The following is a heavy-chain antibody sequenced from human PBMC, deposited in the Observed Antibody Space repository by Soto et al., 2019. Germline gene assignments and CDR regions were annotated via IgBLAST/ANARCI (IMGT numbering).Heavy chain of an antibody. CDR1: GFICSSYD. Sequence: GGSLRLSCAASGFICSSYDMSWVRQAPGKGLEWVSTILVDGRTFYVDSVKGRFTISRDNSKNTVYLQMNSLTAEDTALYYCAKATATGVGAFDICGQGTMVTVSS. D-gene: IGHD2-8*01. CDR3: AKATATGVGAFDI. V-gene: IGHV3-23*01. J-gene: IGHJ3*02. CDR2: ILVDGRT.